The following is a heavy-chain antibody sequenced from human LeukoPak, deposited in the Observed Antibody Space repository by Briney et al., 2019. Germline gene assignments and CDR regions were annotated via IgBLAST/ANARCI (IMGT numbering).Heavy chain of an antibody. V-gene: IGHV4-34*01. J-gene: IGHJ5*02. D-gene: IGHD2-2*01. Sequence: SETLSLTCAVYGGSFSGYYWSWIRQPPGKGLEWIGEINHSGSTNYNPSLKSRVTISVDTSKNQFSLKLSSVTAADTAVYYCARVFVVVPAASNWFDPWGQGTLVTVSS. CDR3: ARVFVVVPAASNWFDP. CDR1: GGSFSGYY. CDR2: INHSGST.